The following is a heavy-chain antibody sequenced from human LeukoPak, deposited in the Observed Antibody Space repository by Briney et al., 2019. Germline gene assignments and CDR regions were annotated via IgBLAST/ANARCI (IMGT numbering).Heavy chain of an antibody. CDR3: ARGYYYDSSGYKH. CDR1: GFTFNRCW. J-gene: IGHJ4*02. D-gene: IGHD3-22*01. CDR2: ISSSSSTI. V-gene: IGHV3-48*02. Sequence: GGSLRPSCVVSGFTFNRCWMNWVRQAPGKGLEWVSYISSSSSTIYYADSVKGRFTISRDNAKNSLYLQMNSLRDEDTAVYYCARGYYYDSSGYKHWGQGTLVTVSS.